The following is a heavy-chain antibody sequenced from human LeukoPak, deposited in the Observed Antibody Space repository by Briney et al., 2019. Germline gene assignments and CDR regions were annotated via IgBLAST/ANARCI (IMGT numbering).Heavy chain of an antibody. CDR3: AELGITMIGGV. J-gene: IGHJ6*04. CDR2: ISSSGSTI. CDR1: GFTFSSYE. D-gene: IGHD3-10*02. V-gene: IGHV3-48*03. Sequence: GGSLRLSCAASGFTFSSYEMNWVRQAPGKGLEWVSYISSSGSTIYYADSVKGRFTISRDNAKNSQYLQMNSLRVEDTAVYYCAELGITMIGGVWGKGTTVTISS.